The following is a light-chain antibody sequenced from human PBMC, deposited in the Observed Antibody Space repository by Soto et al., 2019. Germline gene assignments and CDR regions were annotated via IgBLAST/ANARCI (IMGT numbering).Light chain of an antibody. CDR3: QQANTFT. J-gene: IGKJ5*01. V-gene: IGKV1-12*01. CDR2: AAS. Sequence: DSQMPQSPCSVSSSVVDIVTITCRASQGIGTWLALYQQKPGKAPKLLIYAASTLQSSVPSRFSGSGSGTDFTLSIRRLQPEDFATYHRQQANTFTCGQGTQLEIK. CDR1: QGIGTW.